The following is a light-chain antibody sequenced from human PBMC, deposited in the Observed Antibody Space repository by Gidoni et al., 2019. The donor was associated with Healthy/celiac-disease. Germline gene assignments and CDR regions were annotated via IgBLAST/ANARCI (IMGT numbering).Light chain of an antibody. CDR2: QDS. CDR3: QAWDSSTGV. J-gene: IGLJ1*01. CDR1: NLGDKY. Sequence: SYELTQPPSVSLSPGQTASITCSGDNLGDKYACWYQQKPGQSPVLVIYQDSKRPSGIPERFSGSNSGNTATLTISGTQAMDEADYYCQAWDSSTGVFGTGTKVTVL. V-gene: IGLV3-1*01.